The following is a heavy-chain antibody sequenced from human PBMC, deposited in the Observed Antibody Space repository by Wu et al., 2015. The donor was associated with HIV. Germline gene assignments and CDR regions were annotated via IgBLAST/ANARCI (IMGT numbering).Heavy chain of an antibody. CDR3: ARGGHRRYYDSGYAFDI. J-gene: IGHJ3*02. CDR2: MNPNSGNT. Sequence: QVQLVQSGAEVKKPGASVKVSCKASGHTFTSYDINWVRQATGQGLEWMGWMNPNSGNTGYAQKFQGRVTMTRNTSINTAYMELSSLRSEDTAVYYCARGGHRRYYDSGYAFDIWGQGQWSPSLQ. V-gene: IGHV1-8*01. CDR1: GHTFTSYD. D-gene: IGHD3-10*01.